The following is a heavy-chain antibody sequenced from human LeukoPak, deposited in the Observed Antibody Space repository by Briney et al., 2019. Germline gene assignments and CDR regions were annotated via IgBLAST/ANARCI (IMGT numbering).Heavy chain of an antibody. CDR2: ISAYNGNT. V-gene: IGHV1-18*01. J-gene: IGHJ5*02. CDR1: GYTFTSYG. CDR3: ARDPNHYDILTGRGNWFDP. D-gene: IGHD3-9*01. Sequence: ASVKVSCKASGYTFTSYGISWVRQAPGQGLEWMGWISAYNGNTNYAQKLQGRVTMTTDTSTSTAYMELRSLRSDDTAVYYCARDPNHYDILTGRGNWFDPWGQGTLVTVSS.